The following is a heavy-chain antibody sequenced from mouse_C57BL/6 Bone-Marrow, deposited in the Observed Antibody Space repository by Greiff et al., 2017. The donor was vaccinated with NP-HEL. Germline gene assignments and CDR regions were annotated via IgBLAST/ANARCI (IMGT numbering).Heavy chain of an antibody. CDR1: GYAFSSSW. Sequence: VQLQESGPELVKPGASVKISCKASGYAFSSSWMNWVKQRPGKGLEWIGRIYPGDGDTNYNGKFKGKATLTADKSSSTAYMQLSSLTSEDSAVYFCARGVGPWFAYWGQGTLVTVSA. J-gene: IGHJ3*01. CDR2: IYPGDGDT. CDR3: ARGVGPWFAY. D-gene: IGHD4-1*01. V-gene: IGHV1-82*01.